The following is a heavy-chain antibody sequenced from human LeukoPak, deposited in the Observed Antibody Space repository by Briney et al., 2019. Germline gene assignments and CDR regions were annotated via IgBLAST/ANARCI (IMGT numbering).Heavy chain of an antibody. CDR2: INHSRST. Sequence: PSETLSLTCAVYGGSFSGYYWSWIRQPPGKGLEWIGEINHSRSTNYNPSLKSRVTISVDTSKNQFSLKLSSVTAADTAVYYCARDRRSDDAFDIWGQGTMVTVSS. V-gene: IGHV4-34*01. J-gene: IGHJ3*02. D-gene: IGHD3-16*02. CDR3: ARDRRSDDAFDI. CDR1: GGSFSGYY.